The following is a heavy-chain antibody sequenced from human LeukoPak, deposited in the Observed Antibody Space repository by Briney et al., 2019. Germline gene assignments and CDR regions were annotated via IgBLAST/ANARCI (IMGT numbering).Heavy chain of an antibody. CDR3: ARVLAYSASSDY. CDR2: VHHSGIT. D-gene: IGHD4-11*01. J-gene: IGHJ4*02. Sequence: PSETLSLTCTVSGYSISSGFYWGWIRQPPGKGLEWVGSVHHSGITYYNPSLKSRVTISVDTSKNQLSLKLSSVTAADTAVYYCARVLAYSASSDYWGQGTLVTVSS. CDR1: GYSISSGFY. V-gene: IGHV4-38-2*02.